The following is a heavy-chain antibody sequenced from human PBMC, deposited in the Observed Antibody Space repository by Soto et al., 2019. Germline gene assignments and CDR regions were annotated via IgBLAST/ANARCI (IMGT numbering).Heavy chain of an antibody. CDR1: GYTFTSYG. D-gene: IGHD6-19*01. CDR3: ATMGDRRQWLAPSHFAF. Sequence: QVQLEQSGAEVKKPGASVRVSCKTSGYTFTSYGISWVRQAPGQGLEWMGWISPYNGNTNYAQKLQGRVTMTTDTTTSTAYMELRSLRSADTAIYYCATMGDRRQWLAPSHFAFWGQGTLVTVSS. V-gene: IGHV1-18*01. CDR2: ISPYNGNT. J-gene: IGHJ4*02.